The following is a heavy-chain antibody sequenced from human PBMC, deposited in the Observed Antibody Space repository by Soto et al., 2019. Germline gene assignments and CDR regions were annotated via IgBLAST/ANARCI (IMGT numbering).Heavy chain of an antibody. CDR3: ANGGPDNWFDP. D-gene: IGHD3-10*01. CDR2: ISGSGGST. J-gene: IGHJ5*02. Sequence: VPLRDSCGASEFTFISYAMSWVSQAPGKGLEWVSAISGSGGSTYYADSVKGRFTISRDNSKNTLYLQMNSLRAEDTAVYYCANGGPDNWFDPWGQGTLVTVSS. V-gene: IGHV3-23*01. CDR1: EFTFISYA.